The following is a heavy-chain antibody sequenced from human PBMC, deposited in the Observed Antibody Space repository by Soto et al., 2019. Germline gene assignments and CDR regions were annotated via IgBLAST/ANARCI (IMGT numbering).Heavy chain of an antibody. CDR2: ISGSDGST. Sequence: EVQLLESGGGLVQPGGSLRLSCAASGFTFSTYAMSWVRQAPGKGLYWVSTISGSDGSTYYADSVKGRFTISRDNSKNMVSLQMNSLRAEDTAVYYCAKAHDYCSPTSCYGMDVWGQGTTVTVSS. J-gene: IGHJ6*02. V-gene: IGHV3-23*01. D-gene: IGHD2-2*01. CDR3: AKAHDYCSPTSCYGMDV. CDR1: GFTFSTYA.